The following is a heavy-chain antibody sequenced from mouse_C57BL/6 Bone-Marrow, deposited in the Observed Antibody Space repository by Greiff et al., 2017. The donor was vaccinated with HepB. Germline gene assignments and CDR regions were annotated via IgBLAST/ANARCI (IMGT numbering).Heavy chain of an antibody. Sequence: EVMLVESGGDLVKPGGSLKLSCAASGFTFSSYGMSWVRQTPDKRLEWVATISSGGSYTYYPDSVKGRFTISRDNAKNTLYLQMSSLKSEDTAMYYCARQAKFITTVVATDFDYWGQGTTLTVSS. CDR2: ISSGGSYT. J-gene: IGHJ2*01. CDR3: ARQAKFITTVVATDFDY. CDR1: GFTFSSYG. D-gene: IGHD1-1*01. V-gene: IGHV5-6*02.